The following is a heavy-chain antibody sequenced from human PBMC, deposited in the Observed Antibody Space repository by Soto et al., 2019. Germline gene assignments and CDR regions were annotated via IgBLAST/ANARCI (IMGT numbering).Heavy chain of an antibody. J-gene: IGHJ4*02. CDR1: GNTFTAYF. CDR2: INPNSRAT. CDR3: AARYCTSTTCFPFDS. V-gene: IGHV1-2*02. Sequence: SVKVSCTASGNTFTAYFIHWVRQAPGQGLEWMGWINPNSRATKYAQKFQGRVTMTRGTSISTAYMELSRLTSDDTAAYFCAARYCTSTTCFPFDSWGQGTLVTVSS. D-gene: IGHD2-2*01.